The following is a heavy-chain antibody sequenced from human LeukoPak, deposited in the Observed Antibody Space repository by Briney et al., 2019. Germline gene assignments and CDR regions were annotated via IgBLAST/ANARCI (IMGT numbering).Heavy chain of an antibody. CDR2: LHPEDGEA. Sequence: ASVKVSCKVSGYTLSDLAMHWVRQAPGKGLEWMGDLHPEDGEAIYAQPLQGRVTMTEDTATDTAYMELSSLRSEDTAVYYCATRNFGDYGAFDIWGQGTMVTVSS. V-gene: IGHV1-24*01. CDR1: GYTLSDLA. CDR3: ATRNFGDYGAFDI. J-gene: IGHJ3*02. D-gene: IGHD4-17*01.